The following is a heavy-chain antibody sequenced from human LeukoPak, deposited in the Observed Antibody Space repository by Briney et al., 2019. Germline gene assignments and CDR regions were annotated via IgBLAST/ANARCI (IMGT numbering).Heavy chain of an antibody. J-gene: IGHJ4*02. CDR1: GGSISSSSYY. CDR2: IYYSGST. V-gene: IGHV4-61*01. D-gene: IGHD5-12*01. Sequence: PSETLSLTCTVSGGSISSSSYYWGWIRQPPGKGLEWIGNIYYSGSTNYKPSLKGRVTISLNTSKNQFSLKLSSVTAADTAVYYCAREAHSRHGGYGHYFDYWGQGSLVTVSS. CDR3: AREAHSRHGGYGHYFDY.